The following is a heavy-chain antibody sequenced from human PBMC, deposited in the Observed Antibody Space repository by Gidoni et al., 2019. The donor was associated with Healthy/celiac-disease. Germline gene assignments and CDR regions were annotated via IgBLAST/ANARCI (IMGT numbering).Heavy chain of an antibody. Sequence: PGQGLEWMGRIIPILGIANYAQKFQGRVTITADKSTSTAYMELSSLRSEDTAVYYCARDWGDSADYYDSSGYFEYFQHWGQGTLVTVSS. V-gene: IGHV1-69*04. CDR2: IIPILGIA. J-gene: IGHJ1*01. D-gene: IGHD3-22*01. CDR3: ARDWGDSADYYDSSGYFEYFQH.